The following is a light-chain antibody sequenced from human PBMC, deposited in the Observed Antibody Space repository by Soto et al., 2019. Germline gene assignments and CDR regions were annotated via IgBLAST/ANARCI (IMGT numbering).Light chain of an antibody. CDR3: SSYTSSSPYV. CDR1: SSDVGGYNY. V-gene: IGLV2-14*01. CDR2: EVS. J-gene: IGLJ1*01. Sequence: QSALTQPASVSGSPGQSITISCTGTSSDVGGYNYVSWYQQHPGKAPKLMIYEVSNRPSGVSNRFSGSKSGNTASLTISGLQDEDEADYYCSSYTSSSPYVFGTGTQLTVL.